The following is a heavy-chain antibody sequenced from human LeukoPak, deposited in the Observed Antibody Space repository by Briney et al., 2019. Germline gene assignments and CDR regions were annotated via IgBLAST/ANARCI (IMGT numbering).Heavy chain of an antibody. V-gene: IGHV3-7*01. CDR3: AKDRSTSNYGGKPFDY. D-gene: IGHD4-23*01. CDR2: IKQDGSEK. J-gene: IGHJ4*02. CDR1: GFTFSSYW. Sequence: GGSLRLSCAASGFTFSSYWMSWVRQAPGKGLEWVANIKQDGSEKYYVDSVKGRFTISRDNSKNTLYLQMNSLRAEDTAVYYCAKDRSTSNYGGKPFDYWGQGTLVTVSS.